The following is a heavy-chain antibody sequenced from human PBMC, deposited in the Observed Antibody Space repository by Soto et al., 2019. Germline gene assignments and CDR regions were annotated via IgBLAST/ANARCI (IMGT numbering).Heavy chain of an antibody. CDR2: IYRTGST. CDR1: GGSFTSNNW. D-gene: IGHD1-7*01. V-gene: IGHV4-4*02. J-gene: IGHJ4*02. Sequence: PSETLSLTCAVSGGSFTSNNWWTWVRQPPGQGLEWIGEIYRTGSTNYNPSLKSRVTISLDKSENQFSLKVTSLTAADTAVYYCASRDPRTSVDYSGQGTFVTVSS. CDR3: ASRDPRTSVDY.